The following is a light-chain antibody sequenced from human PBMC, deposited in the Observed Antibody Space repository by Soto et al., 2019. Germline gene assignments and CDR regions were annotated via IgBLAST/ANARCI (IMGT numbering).Light chain of an antibody. CDR3: QQYGGSPRYT. J-gene: IGKJ2*01. CDR2: STS. V-gene: IGKV3-20*01. Sequence: EIVLTQSPGTLSLSPGERATLSCRASQSVSSTYLAWYQQRPGQAPRLLIYSTSSRATGTPDRFSGSGSGTDFTLTISRLEPEDFAVYYCQQYGGSPRYTFGQGTKLEIK. CDR1: QSVSSTY.